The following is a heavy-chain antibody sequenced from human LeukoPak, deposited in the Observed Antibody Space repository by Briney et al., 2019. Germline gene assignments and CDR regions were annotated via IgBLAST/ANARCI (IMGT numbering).Heavy chain of an antibody. J-gene: IGHJ4*02. V-gene: IGHV1-69*13. CDR1: GYTFTGYY. CDR3: ATVGGSGSYIPLDY. CDR2: IIPIFGTA. Sequence: SVTVSCKASGYTFTGYYMHWVRQAPGQGLEWMGGIIPIFGTANYAQKFQGRVTITADESTSTAYMELSSLRSEDTAVYYCATVGGSGSYIPLDYWGQGTLVTVSS. D-gene: IGHD1-26*01.